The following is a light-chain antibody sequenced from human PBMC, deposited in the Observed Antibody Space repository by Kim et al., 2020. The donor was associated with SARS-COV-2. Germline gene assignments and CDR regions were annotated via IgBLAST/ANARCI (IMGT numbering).Light chain of an antibody. CDR1: RNNVGDQG. CDR3: SAWDRRLSAWV. CDR2: RNN. Sequence: TATLTCTGDRNNVGDQGATWLQQHQGHPPKLLSYRNNNRPSGISERFSASRSGNTASLTIAGLQPDDEGDYYCSAWDRRLSAWVFGEGTQLTVL. J-gene: IGLJ3*02. V-gene: IGLV10-54*04.